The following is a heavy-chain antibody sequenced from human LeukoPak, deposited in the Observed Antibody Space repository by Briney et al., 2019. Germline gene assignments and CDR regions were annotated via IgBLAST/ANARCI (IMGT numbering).Heavy chain of an antibody. V-gene: IGHV3-53*01. J-gene: IGHJ4*02. Sequence: GGSLRLSCAASGFTVSSDYVSWVRQAPGKGLEWVSVIYADGSTYYADSVKGRFTISRDNSKNTLSLQMNSLRAEDTAVYYCARDYYDGSAYYSYYEYWGQGTLVTVSS. CDR1: GFTVSSDY. CDR2: IYADGST. D-gene: IGHD3-22*01. CDR3: ARDYYDGSAYYSYYEY.